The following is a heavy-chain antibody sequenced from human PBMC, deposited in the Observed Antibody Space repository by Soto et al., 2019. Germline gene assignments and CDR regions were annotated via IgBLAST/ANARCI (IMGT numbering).Heavy chain of an antibody. CDR2: INAGNGDT. J-gene: IGHJ4*02. D-gene: IGHD3-22*01. V-gene: IGHV1-3*01. CDR1: EYTFTIYP. CDR3: ARDWTHYDSSGPGDY. Sequence: ASVKVSCKASEYTFTIYPMHWVRQAPGQGLEWMGWINAGNGDTKYSQKFQGRVTITRDTSASTAYMELSSLRSEDTAVYYCARDWTHYDSSGPGDYWGQGTLVTVSS.